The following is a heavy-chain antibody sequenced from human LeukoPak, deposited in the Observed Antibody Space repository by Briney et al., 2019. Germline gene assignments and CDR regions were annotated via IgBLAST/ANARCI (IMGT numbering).Heavy chain of an antibody. CDR3: ARVNRRYFDY. CDR2: IYYSGST. V-gene: IGHV4-39*01. Sequence: PSETLSLTCTVSGGSISSSYYYWGWIRQPPGQGLEWIGSIYYSGSTYYNPSLKSRVTISVDTSKNQFSLKLSSLTAADTAVYYCARVNRRYFDYWGQGTLVTVSS. CDR1: GGSISSSYYY. J-gene: IGHJ4*02.